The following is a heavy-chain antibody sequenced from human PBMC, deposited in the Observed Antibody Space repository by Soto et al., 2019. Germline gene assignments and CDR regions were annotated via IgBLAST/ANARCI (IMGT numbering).Heavy chain of an antibody. D-gene: IGHD6-6*01. CDR2: IIPIFGTA. Sequence: QVQLVQSGAEVKKPGSSVKVSCKASGGTYSSYAIRWVRQAPGQGLEWMGGIIPIFGTANYAQKFQGRVTITADESTSTVYMELSSLRSEDTAVYYCGVFGSGNYYYGMDVWGQGTTVTVSS. CDR1: GGTYSSYA. J-gene: IGHJ6*02. V-gene: IGHV1-69*12. CDR3: GVFGSGNYYYGMDV.